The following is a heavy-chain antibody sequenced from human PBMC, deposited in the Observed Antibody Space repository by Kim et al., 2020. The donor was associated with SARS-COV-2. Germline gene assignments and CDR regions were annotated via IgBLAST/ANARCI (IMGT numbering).Heavy chain of an antibody. CDR2: IIPIFGTA. D-gene: IGHD2-15*01. V-gene: IGHV1-69*13. Sequence: SVKVSCKASGGTFSSYAISWVRQAPGQGLEWMGGIIPIFGTANYAQKFQGRVTITADESTSTAYMELSSLRSEDTAVYYCARGYCSGGSCSLGYYYGMDLWGQGTTVTVSS. J-gene: IGHJ6*02. CDR3: ARGYCSGGSCSLGYYYGMDL. CDR1: GGTFSSYA.